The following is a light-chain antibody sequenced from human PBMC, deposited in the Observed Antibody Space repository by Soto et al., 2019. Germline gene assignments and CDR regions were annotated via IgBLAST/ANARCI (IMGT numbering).Light chain of an antibody. CDR3: SSFTSSTTLL. CDR2: AVT. V-gene: IGLV2-14*01. J-gene: IGLJ2*01. Sequence: QSALTQPASVSGSPGQSITISCTGTATYVGAYNYVSWYQQHPGRAPKLIIYAVTDRPSGVADRFSGSKSGDTASLTSSGLQAEDEAHYYCSSFTSSTTLLFGGGTKLTVL. CDR1: ATYVGAYNY.